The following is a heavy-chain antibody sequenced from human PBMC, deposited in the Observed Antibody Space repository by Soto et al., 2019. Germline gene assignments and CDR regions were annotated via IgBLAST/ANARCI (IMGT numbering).Heavy chain of an antibody. Sequence: PSETLSLTCTVSGGSISSGCYYWSWIRQHPGKGLEWIGYIYYSGSTYYNPSLKSRVTISVDTSKNQFSLKLSSVTAADTAVYYCARDVLTRGYYYGSGSSNWGQGTLVTVSS. D-gene: IGHD3-10*01. J-gene: IGHJ4*02. CDR3: ARDVLTRGYYYGSGSSN. CDR1: GGSISSGCYY. CDR2: IYYSGST. V-gene: IGHV4-31*03.